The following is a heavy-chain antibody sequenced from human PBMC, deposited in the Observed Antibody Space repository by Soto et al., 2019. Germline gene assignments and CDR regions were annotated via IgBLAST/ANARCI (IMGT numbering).Heavy chain of an antibody. D-gene: IGHD6-13*01. V-gene: IGHV4-59*01. CDR2: IYYTGST. CDR1: GDSINNYY. J-gene: IGHJ4*02. CDR3: AKYRRTEAEGFTLDY. Sequence: PSETLSLTCTVSGDSINNYYWSWIRQPPGKRLEWIGYIYYTGSTTYNPSLESRVTMSVDTSKNQFSLKLNSVNAAYTAVYYCAKYRRTEAEGFTLDYWGRGTLVTVSS.